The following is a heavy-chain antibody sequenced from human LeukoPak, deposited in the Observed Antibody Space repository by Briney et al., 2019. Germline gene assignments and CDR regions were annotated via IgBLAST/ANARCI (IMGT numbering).Heavy chain of an antibody. D-gene: IGHD1-26*01. J-gene: IGHJ4*02. CDR3: ARFSPVGGSTFDY. CDR1: GGSISNYY. V-gene: IGHV4-59*08. CDR2: IYYSGST. Sequence: SETLSLTCTVSGGSISNYYWSWIPQPPGKGLEGIGYIYYSGSTNYNPSLKSRVIISVDITKNHFSLRLDSVTAADTATYYCARFSPVGGSTFDYWGQGILVTVSS.